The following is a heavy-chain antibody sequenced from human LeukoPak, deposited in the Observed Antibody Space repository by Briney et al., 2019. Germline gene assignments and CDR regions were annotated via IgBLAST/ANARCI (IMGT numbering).Heavy chain of an antibody. Sequence: GGSLRLSCAASGFTFSAYSMSWVRQAPGKGLEWVSFIGPTSDIVFYADSVKGRFTISRDNAKNSLYLQVNSVRDEDTAVYYCARVRSGWYDDYWGQGTLVTVSS. V-gene: IGHV3-48*02. CDR2: IGPTSDIV. J-gene: IGHJ4*02. D-gene: IGHD6-19*01. CDR1: GFTFSAYS. CDR3: ARVRSGWYDDY.